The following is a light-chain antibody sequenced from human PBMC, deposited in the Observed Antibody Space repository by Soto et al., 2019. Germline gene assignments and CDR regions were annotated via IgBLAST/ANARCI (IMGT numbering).Light chain of an antibody. CDR3: CSYAGIITWV. Sequence: QSALTQPASVSGSPGQSITISCTGTSNDIGGHDHVSWYQQHPGKSPKLIIYEVIDRPSGVSNRFSASKSGTTASLTISGLQAEDEADYYCCSYAGIITWVCGGGTKLTVL. CDR1: SNDIGGHDH. J-gene: IGLJ3*02. V-gene: IGLV2-23*02. CDR2: EVI.